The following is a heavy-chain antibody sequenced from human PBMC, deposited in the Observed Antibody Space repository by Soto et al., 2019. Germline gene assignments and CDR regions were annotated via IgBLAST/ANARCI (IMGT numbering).Heavy chain of an antibody. J-gene: IGHJ4*02. CDR1: GFTFSDYY. V-gene: IGHV3-11*01. Sequence: GGSLRLSCAASGFTFSDYYMSWIRQAPGKGLEWVSYISSSGSTIYYADSVKGRFTISRDNAKNSLYLQMNSLRAEDTAVYYCVKDRKGYSYGHHYPDYWGQANLVTVSS. CDR2: ISSSGSTI. CDR3: VKDRKGYSYGHHYPDY. D-gene: IGHD5-18*01.